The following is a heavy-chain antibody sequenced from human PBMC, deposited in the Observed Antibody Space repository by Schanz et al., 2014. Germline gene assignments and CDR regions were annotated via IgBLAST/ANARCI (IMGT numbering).Heavy chain of an antibody. J-gene: IGHJ4*02. CDR1: GYTFTNYG. V-gene: IGHV1-2*02. CDR3: ARGGVLVLPPGTVKKGNDY. CDR2: LNPDSGET. Sequence: QVQLVQSGAEVKKPGASVKVSCKASGYTFTNYGITWVRQAPGQGLEWMGWLNPDSGETLYAQRFQGRVTLTRDTSIRTAYMDLRSLLSDDAAVYFCARGGVLVLPPGTVKKGNDYWGQGTLVTVSS. D-gene: IGHD3-10*01.